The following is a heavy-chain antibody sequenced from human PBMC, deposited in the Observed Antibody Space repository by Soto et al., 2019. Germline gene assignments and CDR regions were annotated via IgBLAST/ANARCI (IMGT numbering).Heavy chain of an antibody. D-gene: IGHD6-13*01. J-gene: IGHJ4*02. Sequence: QITLKESGPTLVKPTQTLTLTCTFSGFSLSTSGVGVGWIRQPPGKALELLALIYWDDDKRYSPSLKSRLTIPKDTSKNQVVLTMTNMDPVDTATYYCAHITISWPFDYWGQGTLVSVSS. CDR3: AHITISWPFDY. CDR1: GFSLSTSGVG. V-gene: IGHV2-5*02. CDR2: IYWDDDK.